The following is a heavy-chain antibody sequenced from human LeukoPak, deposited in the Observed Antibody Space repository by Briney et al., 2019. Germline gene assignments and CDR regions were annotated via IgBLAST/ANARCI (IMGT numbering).Heavy chain of an antibody. CDR2: ISGDGGST. CDR1: GFTFDDYA. CDR3: ASDYYDSSGYFNY. Sequence: TGGSLRLSCAASGFTFDDYAMHWVRQAPGKGLEWVSLISGDGGSTYYADSVKGRFTISRDNAKNTLYLQMNSLRAEDTAVYYCASDYYDSSGYFNYWGQGTLVTVSS. V-gene: IGHV3-43*02. D-gene: IGHD3-22*01. J-gene: IGHJ4*02.